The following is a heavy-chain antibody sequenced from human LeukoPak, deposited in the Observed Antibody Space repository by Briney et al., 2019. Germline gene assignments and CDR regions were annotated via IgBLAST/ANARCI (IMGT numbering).Heavy chain of an antibody. V-gene: IGHV4-34*01. J-gene: IGHJ6*04. D-gene: IGHD4/OR15-4a*01. CDR1: GGSISNYY. CDR2: INHSGSI. CDR3: ARLVVLAAPDV. Sequence: PSETLSLTCTVSGGSISNYYWSWIRQPPGKGLEWIGEINHSGSINYNLSLKSRVTISIDTSKNQFSLRLNSVTAADTAVYYCARLVVLAAPDVWGKGTTVTVSS.